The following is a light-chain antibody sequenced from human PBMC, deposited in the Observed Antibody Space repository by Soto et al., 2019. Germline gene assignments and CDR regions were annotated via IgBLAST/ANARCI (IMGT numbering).Light chain of an antibody. Sequence: QSVLTQPPSASGSPGQSVTISCTGTSSDVGGYNYVSWYQQHPGKAPKLMIYEVTKRPSGVPDRFSGSKSGNTASLTVSGLQAEDEADYYCSSYAGRNIWVFGGGTKLTVL. CDR1: SSDVGGYNY. V-gene: IGLV2-8*01. J-gene: IGLJ3*02. CDR2: EVT. CDR3: SSYAGRNIWV.